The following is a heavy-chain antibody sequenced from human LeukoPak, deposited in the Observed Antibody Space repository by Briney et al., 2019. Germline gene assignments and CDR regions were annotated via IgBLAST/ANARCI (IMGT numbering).Heavy chain of an antibody. CDR2: ITGGSDSI. Sequence: GGSLRLSCAASGFTFSTYSMSWVRQSPGKGLEWISYITGGSDSIYYADSVKGRFTISRDNAENSMYLQMNSLRAEDTAVYLCARTPGYNHGYDYYFDSWGQGALVTVSS. D-gene: IGHD5-18*01. CDR1: GFTFSTYS. J-gene: IGHJ4*02. CDR3: ARTPGYNHGYDYYFDS. V-gene: IGHV3-48*04.